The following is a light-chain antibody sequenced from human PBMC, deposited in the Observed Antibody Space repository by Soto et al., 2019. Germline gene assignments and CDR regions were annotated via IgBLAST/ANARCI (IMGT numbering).Light chain of an antibody. CDR3: QQYGGLPYT. J-gene: IGKJ2*01. V-gene: IGKV3-20*01. CDR2: GAS. Sequence: EIVLTQSPATLSLSPGERATLSCRASQTISSDYLALYQHKPGQAPSLLIYGASTRAAGISARYSGGGSGTDITLSISRLEPGDFAVYYCQQYGGLPYTFGQGTKLEIK. CDR1: QTISSDY.